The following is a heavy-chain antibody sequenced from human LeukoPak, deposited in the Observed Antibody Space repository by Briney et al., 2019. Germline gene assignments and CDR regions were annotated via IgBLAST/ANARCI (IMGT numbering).Heavy chain of an antibody. Sequence: GGSLKISCKTSGYKFIDHWIGWVRQMPGKGLEWMAIIYPGDSDARYSPSFQGQVTISADKSITTAYLQWSSLKASDTATYYCARLVTPGVTRWFDPWGQGTPVTVSS. V-gene: IGHV5-51*01. CDR1: GYKFIDHW. CDR2: IYPGDSDA. J-gene: IGHJ5*02. CDR3: ARLVTPGVTRWFDP. D-gene: IGHD1-1*01.